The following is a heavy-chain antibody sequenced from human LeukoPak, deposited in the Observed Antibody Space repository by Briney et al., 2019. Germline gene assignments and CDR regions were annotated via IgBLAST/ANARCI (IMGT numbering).Heavy chain of an antibody. D-gene: IGHD2-2*01. V-gene: IGHV1-18*01. Sequence: ASVKVSCKASGYTFTGYGISWVRQAPGQGLEWMGWISAYNGNTNYAQKLQGRVTMTTDTSTSTAYMELRSLRSDDTAVYYCAREGYCSSTSCPDYYYYYGMDVWGQGTTVTVSS. CDR3: AREGYCSSTSCPDYYYYYGMDV. CDR1: GYTFTGYG. CDR2: ISAYNGNT. J-gene: IGHJ6*02.